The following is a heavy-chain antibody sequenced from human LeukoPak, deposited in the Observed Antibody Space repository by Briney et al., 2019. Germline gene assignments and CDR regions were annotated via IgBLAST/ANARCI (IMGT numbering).Heavy chain of an antibody. CDR3: ATYCSSTSCYRSQALPSDYYYYYGMDV. CDR2: MNPNSGNT. D-gene: IGHD2-2*01. Sequence: VASVKVSCKASGYTFTSYDINWVRQATGQGLEWMGWMNPNSGNTGYAQKFQGRVTMTRDTSISTAYMELSSLRSEDTAVYYCATYCSSTSCYRSQALPSDYYYYYGMDVWGQGTTVTVSS. J-gene: IGHJ6*02. CDR1: GYTFTSYD. V-gene: IGHV1-8*01.